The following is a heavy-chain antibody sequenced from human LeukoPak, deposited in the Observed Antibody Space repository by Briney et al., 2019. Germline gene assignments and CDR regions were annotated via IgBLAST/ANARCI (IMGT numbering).Heavy chain of an antibody. J-gene: IGHJ4*02. D-gene: IGHD6-19*01. Sequence: GGSLRLSCAASGFTFSSYSMNWVRQAPGKGLEWVSSISSSSSYIYYADSVKGRFTISRDNAKNSLYLQMNSLRAEDTAVYYCERAGYSGGCQLDYWGQGTLVTVSS. V-gene: IGHV3-21*01. CDR1: GFTFSSYS. CDR2: ISSSSSYI. CDR3: ERAGYSGGCQLDY.